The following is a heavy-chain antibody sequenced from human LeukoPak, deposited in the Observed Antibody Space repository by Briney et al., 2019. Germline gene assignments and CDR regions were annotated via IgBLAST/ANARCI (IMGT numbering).Heavy chain of an antibody. J-gene: IGHJ4*02. Sequence: QAGGSLRLSCAASGFTFSSYAVSWVRQAPGKGLQWVSGISGSGGNTYYADSVKGRFTISRDNSKNTMYLQMNSLRAEDTAVYHCAKDGGIAAAGTSVYFDHWGQGTLVTVSS. V-gene: IGHV3-23*01. D-gene: IGHD6-13*01. CDR2: ISGSGGNT. CDR1: GFTFSSYA. CDR3: AKDGGIAAAGTSVYFDH.